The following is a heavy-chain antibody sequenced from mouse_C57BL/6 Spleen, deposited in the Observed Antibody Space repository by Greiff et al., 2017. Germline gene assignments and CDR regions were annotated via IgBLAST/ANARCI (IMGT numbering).Heavy chain of an antibody. CDR1: GFTFTDYY. CDR2: IRNKANGYTT. J-gene: IGHJ4*01. V-gene: IGHV7-3*01. CDR3: ARYKGNYGMDY. Sequence: DVMLVESGGGLVQPGGSLSLSCAASGFTFTDYYMSWVRQPPGKALEWLGFIRNKANGYTTEYSASVKGRFTISRDNSKSILYLQMNALRAEDSATYYCARYKGNYGMDYWGQGTSVTVSS.